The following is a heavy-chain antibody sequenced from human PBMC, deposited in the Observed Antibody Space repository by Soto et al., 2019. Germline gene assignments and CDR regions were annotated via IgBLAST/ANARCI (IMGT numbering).Heavy chain of an antibody. CDR2: IYYSGST. CDR3: ARSLDDSWNYEPFDY. V-gene: IGHV4-61*01. Sequence: KPSETLSLTCSVSGDSVSSGSYYWSWIRQPPGQGLEWIGYIYYSGSTNYNPSLQSRVTISVDTSKNQFSLKLSSVTAADTAVYYGARSLDDSWNYEPFDYWGQGALVTVSS. CDR1: GDSVSSGSYY. J-gene: IGHJ4*02. D-gene: IGHD1-7*01.